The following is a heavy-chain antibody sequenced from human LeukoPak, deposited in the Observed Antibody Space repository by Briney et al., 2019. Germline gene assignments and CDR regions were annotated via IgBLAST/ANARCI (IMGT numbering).Heavy chain of an antibody. Sequence: PGGSLRLSCAASGFTFSNYGMHWVRQAPGKGLEWVAFIPFDGSNEYYAESVKGLFTISRDNSKNTLYLQMNSLRAEDTAVYYCAKGKDFFIDYWGQGALVTVSS. CDR2: IPFDGSNE. J-gene: IGHJ4*02. V-gene: IGHV3-30*02. D-gene: IGHD2-15*01. CDR3: AKGKDFFIDY. CDR1: GFTFSNYG.